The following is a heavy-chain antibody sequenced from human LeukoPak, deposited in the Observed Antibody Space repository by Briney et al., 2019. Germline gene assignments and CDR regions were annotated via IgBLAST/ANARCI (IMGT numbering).Heavy chain of an antibody. CDR2: SYSGGSS. J-gene: IGHJ2*01. CDR3: AREEHYRRYFAL. Sequence: PGGSLRLSCAASGFTVSSNYMSWVRQAPGKGLEWVSVSYSGGSSYYAGSVKGRFTISRDNSKNTLYLQMNTLRAEDTAVYFCAREEHYRRYFALWGRGTLVTVSS. D-gene: IGHD3-16*02. CDR1: GFTVSSNY. V-gene: IGHV3-53*01.